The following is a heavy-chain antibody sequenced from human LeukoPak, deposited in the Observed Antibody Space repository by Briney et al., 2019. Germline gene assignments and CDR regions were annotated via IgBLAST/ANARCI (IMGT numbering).Heavy chain of an antibody. J-gene: IGHJ5*02. CDR3: ARERKVVAAAIDWFDP. CDR1: GGSISSSSYY. V-gene: IGHV4-39*07. Sequence: SETLSLTCTASGGSISSSSYYWGWIRQPPGKGLEWIGSIYYGGSTYYNPSLKSRVTISVDTSKNQFSLKLSSVTAADTAVYYCARERKVVAAAIDWFDPWGQGTLVTVSS. CDR2: IYYGGST. D-gene: IGHD2-2*01.